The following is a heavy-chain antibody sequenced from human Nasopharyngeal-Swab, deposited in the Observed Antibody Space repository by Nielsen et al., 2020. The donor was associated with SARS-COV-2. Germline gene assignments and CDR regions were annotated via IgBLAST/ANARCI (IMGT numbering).Heavy chain of an antibody. CDR3: ARVVAPQWMAIPHEFDY. D-gene: IGHD6-19*01. V-gene: IGHV3-23*01. Sequence: WIRKPPGKGLEWVSAISGSGASTYYADSVKGRFTISRHNSKNTLYLEMNSLRAEDTAVYFCARVVAPQWMAIPHEFDYWGQGTLVTVSS. CDR2: ISGSGAST. J-gene: IGHJ4*02.